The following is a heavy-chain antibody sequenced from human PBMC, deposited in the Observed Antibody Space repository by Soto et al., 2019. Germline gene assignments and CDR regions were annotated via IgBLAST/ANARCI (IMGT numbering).Heavy chain of an antibody. J-gene: IGHJ4*02. V-gene: IGHV3-30-3*01. CDR2: ISYDGSNK. Sequence: QVQLVESGGGVVQPGRSLRLSCAASGFTFSSYAMHWVRQAPGKGLEWVAVISYDGSNKYYADSVKGRFTISRDNSKNTLYLQMNSLRAEDTAVYYCARDKWGIAVAGYFDYWGQGTPVTVSS. CDR1: GFTFSSYA. CDR3: ARDKWGIAVAGYFDY. D-gene: IGHD6-19*01.